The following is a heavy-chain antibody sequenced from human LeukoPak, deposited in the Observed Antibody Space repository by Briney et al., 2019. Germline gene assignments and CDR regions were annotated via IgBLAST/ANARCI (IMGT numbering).Heavy chain of an antibody. Sequence: GGSLRLSCAASGFTVSSNYMSWVRQAPGKGLEWVGRIKSKTDGGTTDYAAPVKGRFTISRDDSKNTLYLQMNSLKTEDTAVYYCTTDPEVGATTLWYFDYWGQGTLVTVSS. D-gene: IGHD1-26*01. CDR1: GFTVSSNY. CDR3: TTDPEVGATTLWYFDY. J-gene: IGHJ4*02. V-gene: IGHV3-15*01. CDR2: IKSKTDGGTT.